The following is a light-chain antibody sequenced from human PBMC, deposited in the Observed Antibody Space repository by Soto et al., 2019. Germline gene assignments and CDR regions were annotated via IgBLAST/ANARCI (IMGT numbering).Light chain of an antibody. CDR2: SNN. CDR3: AAWDDSLNGYV. Sequence: QSVLTQPPSASATPGQRVTISCSGSSSNIGSNSVHWYQQLPGTAPKLLIYSNNQRPSGVPDRFSGSKSGTSASLAISGLQSEDEADSYCAAWDDSLNGYVFGTGTKVTVL. J-gene: IGLJ1*01. V-gene: IGLV1-44*01. CDR1: SSNIGSNS.